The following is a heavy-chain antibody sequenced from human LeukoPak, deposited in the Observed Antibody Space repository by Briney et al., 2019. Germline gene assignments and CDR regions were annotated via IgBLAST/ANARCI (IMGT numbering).Heavy chain of an antibody. V-gene: IGHV1-69*13. Sequence: GASVKVSCKASGGTFSSYAISWVRPAPGQGLEWMGGIIPIFGTANYAQKFQGRVTITADESTSTAYMELSSLRSEDTAVYYCARDYSSSSFNYYMDVWGKGTTVTVSS. CDR3: ARDYSSSSFNYYMDV. CDR1: GGTFSSYA. J-gene: IGHJ6*03. D-gene: IGHD6-6*01. CDR2: IIPIFGTA.